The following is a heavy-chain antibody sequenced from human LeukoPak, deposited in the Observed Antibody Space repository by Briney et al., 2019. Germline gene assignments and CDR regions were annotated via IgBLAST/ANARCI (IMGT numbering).Heavy chain of an antibody. CDR2: IDPSDSYT. J-gene: IGHJ4*02. CDR3: ARHAPVDTVFDY. V-gene: IGHV5-10-1*01. Sequence: GESLKISCKASGYSFTSYWISWVRQMPEKGLEWMGRIDPSDSYTNYSPSFQGHVTISADKSISTAYLHLSSLKASDTAIYYCARHAPVDTVFDYWGQGTLVTVSS. D-gene: IGHD5-18*01. CDR1: GYSFTSYW.